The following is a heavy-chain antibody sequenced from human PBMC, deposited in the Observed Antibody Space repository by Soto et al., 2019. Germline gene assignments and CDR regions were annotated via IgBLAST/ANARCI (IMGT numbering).Heavy chain of an antibody. D-gene: IGHD6-13*01. Sequence: PGESLKISCKGSGYSFTSYWIGWVRQMPGKGLEWMGIIYPGDSDTRYSPSFQGQVTISADKSISTAYLQWSSLEASDSAFYFCARSPRSSPYFDYWGQGALVTVSS. V-gene: IGHV5-51*01. CDR2: IYPGDSDT. CDR1: GYSFTSYW. J-gene: IGHJ4*02. CDR3: ARSPRSSPYFDY.